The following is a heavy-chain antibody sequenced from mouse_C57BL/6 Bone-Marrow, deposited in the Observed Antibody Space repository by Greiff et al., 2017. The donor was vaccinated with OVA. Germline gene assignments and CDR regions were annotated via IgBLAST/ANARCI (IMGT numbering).Heavy chain of an antibody. Sequence: VQLQQSGPELVKPGASVKISCKASGYSFTDYNMNWVKQSNGKSLEWIGVINPNYGTTSYNQKFKGKATLPVDQSSSTASMQLNRLTSMDSAGYYCAGGALYYGNCFWYFDVWGTGTTVTVSS. J-gene: IGHJ1*03. CDR1: GYSFTDYN. D-gene: IGHD2-1*01. CDR3: AGGALYYGNCFWYFDV. CDR2: INPNYGTT. V-gene: IGHV1-39*01.